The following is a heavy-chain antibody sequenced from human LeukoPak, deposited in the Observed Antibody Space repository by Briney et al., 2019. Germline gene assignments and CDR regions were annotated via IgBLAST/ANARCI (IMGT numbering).Heavy chain of an antibody. Sequence: ASVKVSCKASGYTFTGYYMHWVRQAPGQGLEWMGWINPNSGGTNYAQKFQGRITMTRDTSISTAYMELSRLRSDDTAVYYCARSEYYYDSRGKADYWGQGTLVTVSS. CDR3: ARSEYYYDSRGKADY. D-gene: IGHD3-22*01. J-gene: IGHJ4*02. CDR2: INPNSGGT. V-gene: IGHV1-2*02. CDR1: GYTFTGYY.